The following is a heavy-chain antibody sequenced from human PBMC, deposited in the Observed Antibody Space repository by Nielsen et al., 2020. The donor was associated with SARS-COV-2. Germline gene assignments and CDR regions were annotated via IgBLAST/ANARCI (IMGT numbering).Heavy chain of an antibody. J-gene: IGHJ5*02. V-gene: IGHV4-61*01. Sequence: SETLSLTCTVSGGSVSSGSYYWSWIRQPPGKGLEWIGCIYYSGSTNYNPSLKSRVTISVDTSKNQFSLKLSSVTAADTAVYYCARGMVVAAHNWFDPWGQGTLVTVSS. CDR2: IYYSGST. D-gene: IGHD2-15*01. CDR1: GGSVSSGSYY. CDR3: ARGMVVAAHNWFDP.